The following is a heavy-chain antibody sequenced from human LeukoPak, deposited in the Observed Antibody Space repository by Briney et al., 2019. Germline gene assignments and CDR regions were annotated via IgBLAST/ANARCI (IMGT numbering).Heavy chain of an antibody. D-gene: IGHD6-19*01. Sequence: GGSLRLSCAASGFTFSSYGMHWVRQAPGKGLEWVAVISYDGSNKYYADSVKGRFTISRDNSKNTLYLQMNSLRAEDTAVYYCAKGGRSSGWYRLFDYWGQGTLVTVSS. CDR3: AKGGRSSGWYRLFDY. CDR1: GFTFSSYG. J-gene: IGHJ4*02. V-gene: IGHV3-30*18. CDR2: ISYDGSNK.